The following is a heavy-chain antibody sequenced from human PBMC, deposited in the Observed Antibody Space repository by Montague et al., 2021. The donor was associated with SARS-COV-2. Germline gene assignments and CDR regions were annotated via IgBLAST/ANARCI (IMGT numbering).Heavy chain of an antibody. CDR1: GGSISYPTYY. J-gene: IGHJ4*02. V-gene: IGHV4-39*01. CDR3: ARHWGIAAAGN. Sequence: SETLSLTCSVSGGSISYPTYYWGCIRQSPGKGLEWIGTINYSGTTYYXPSLKSQVTISLDTAKNQFSLKLTSVTAADTAVYYCARHWGIAAAGNWGQGTLVTVSS. CDR2: INYSGTT. D-gene: IGHD6-13*01.